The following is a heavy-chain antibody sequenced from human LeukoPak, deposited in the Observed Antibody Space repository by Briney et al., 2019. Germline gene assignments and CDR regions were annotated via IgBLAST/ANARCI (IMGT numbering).Heavy chain of an antibody. CDR2: ISSSGSAM. CDR1: GFTFSNYC. V-gene: IGHV3-48*02. Sequence: GGSLRLACAASGFTFSNYCMNWVRQAPGKGLEWVSYISSSGSAMYYADSVRGRFTISRDNAENSLFLQMNSLRDEDTAVYYCARGTYGEYGGPAYWGQGTLVTVST. CDR3: ARGTYGEYGGPAY. J-gene: IGHJ4*02. D-gene: IGHD4-17*01.